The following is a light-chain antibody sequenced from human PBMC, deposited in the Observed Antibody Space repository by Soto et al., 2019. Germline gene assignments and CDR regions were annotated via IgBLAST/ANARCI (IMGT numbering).Light chain of an antibody. CDR1: SSDVGGYNY. CDR3: SSYTTSNTRQIV. Sequence: QSVLTQPASVSGSPGQSITISCTGTSSDVGGYNYVSWYQHHPGKAPKLMIYDVSNRPSGVSNIFSGSKSGNTASLTISWLQPEDEADYYCSSYTTSNTRQIVLGTGTKVTVL. V-gene: IGLV2-14*03. CDR2: DVS. J-gene: IGLJ1*01.